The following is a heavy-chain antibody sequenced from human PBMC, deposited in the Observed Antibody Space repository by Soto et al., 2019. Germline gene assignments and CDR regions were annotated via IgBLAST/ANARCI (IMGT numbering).Heavy chain of an antibody. J-gene: IGHJ6*02. V-gene: IGHV3-33*01. D-gene: IGHD1-26*01. CDR3: ARSGLRELLPIYYYYGMDV. Sequence: GGSLRLSCAASGFTFSSYGMHWVRQAPGKGLEWVAVIWYDGSNKYYADSVKGRFTISRDNSKNTLYLQMNSLRAEDTAVYYCARSGLRELLPIYYYYGMDVWGQGTTVTVSS. CDR2: IWYDGSNK. CDR1: GFTFSSYG.